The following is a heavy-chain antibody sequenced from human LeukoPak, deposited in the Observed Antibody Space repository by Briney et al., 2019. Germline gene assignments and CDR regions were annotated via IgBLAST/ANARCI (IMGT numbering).Heavy chain of an antibody. D-gene: IGHD2-2*02. V-gene: IGHV4-34*01. CDR2: INHSGST. Sequence: PSETLSLTCAVYGGSFSGYYWSWIRQPPGKGLEWIGEINHSGSTNCNPSLKSRVTISVDTSKNQFSLKLSSVTAADTAVYYCARGRGGNCSSTSCYTYFDYWGQGTLVTVSS. J-gene: IGHJ4*02. CDR3: ARGRGGNCSSTSCYTYFDY. CDR1: GGSFSGYY.